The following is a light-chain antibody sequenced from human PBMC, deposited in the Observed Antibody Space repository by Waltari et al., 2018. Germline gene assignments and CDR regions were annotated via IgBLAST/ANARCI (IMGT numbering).Light chain of an antibody. V-gene: IGLV3-19*01. Sequence: SSELTQDPPVSVALGQTVRITCQGDSLRRYSASWYHQRPGQAPVLVFYGQYKRPSGIPDPFSGSTSGDTANLTITRTQAEDEADYYLLSRDISSTSFFGGGTRLTV. CDR2: GQY. J-gene: IGLJ2*01. CDR3: LSRDISSTSF. CDR1: SLRRYS.